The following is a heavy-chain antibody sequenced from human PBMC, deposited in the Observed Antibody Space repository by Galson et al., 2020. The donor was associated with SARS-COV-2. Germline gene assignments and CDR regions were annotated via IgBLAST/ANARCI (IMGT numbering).Heavy chain of an antibody. CDR2: INPDTGGA. CDR3: AGDLSFGLQSALPSDF. Sequence: ASVKVSCTTSGYTFTAYYLHWVRQVPGQGLEWMGRINPDTGGAVYAQKFQGRVTLTRDTLMSTAYMELRGLRSDDTGLYYCAGDLSFGLQSALPSDFWGQGTQVTVSS. V-gene: IGHV1-2*02. D-gene: IGHD3-3*01. CDR1: GYTFTAYY. J-gene: IGHJ4*02.